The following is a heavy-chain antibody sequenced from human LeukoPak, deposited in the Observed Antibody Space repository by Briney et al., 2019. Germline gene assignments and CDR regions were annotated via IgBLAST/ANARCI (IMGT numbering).Heavy chain of an antibody. J-gene: IGHJ4*02. V-gene: IGHV1-69-2*01. CDR2: VDPEDGET. CDR3: AIEYYYDSSGYYQY. CDR1: GYTFTDYY. Sequence: ASVKVSCKVSGYTFTDYYMHWVQQAPGKGLEWMGLVDPEDGETIYAVKFQGRVTITADTSTDTAYMELSSLRSEDTAVYYCAIEYYYDSSGYYQYWGQGTLVTVSS. D-gene: IGHD3-22*01.